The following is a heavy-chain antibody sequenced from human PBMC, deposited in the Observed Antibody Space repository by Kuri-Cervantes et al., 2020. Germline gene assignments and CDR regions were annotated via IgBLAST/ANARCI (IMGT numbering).Heavy chain of an antibody. V-gene: IGHV3-33*01. CDR1: GFTFSSYG. J-gene: IGHJ4*02. CDR3: ARGSATVSTTNDY. Sequence: GGSLRLSCAASGFTFSSYGMHWVRQAPGKGLEWVAVIWYDGSNKYYAGSVKGRFTISRDNSKNTLYLQMNSLRAEDTAVYYCARGSATVSTTNDYWGQGTLVTVSS. D-gene: IGHD2-15*01. CDR2: IWYDGSNK.